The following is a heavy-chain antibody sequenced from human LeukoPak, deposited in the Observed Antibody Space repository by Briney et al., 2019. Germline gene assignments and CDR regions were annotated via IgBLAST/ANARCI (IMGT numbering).Heavy chain of an antibody. CDR2: ISGNGDST. J-gene: IGHJ4*02. V-gene: IGHV3-23*01. Sequence: GGFLRLSCAASGFTFSFYAMTWVRQAPGKGLEWVSAISGNGDSTYSADSLKGRFTISRDNSKNTLYLQMNSLRAEDTAVYYCARHRTTFWVGIFDYWGQGTLVTVSS. CDR3: ARHRTTFWVGIFDY. D-gene: IGHD1-1*01. CDR1: GFTFSFYA.